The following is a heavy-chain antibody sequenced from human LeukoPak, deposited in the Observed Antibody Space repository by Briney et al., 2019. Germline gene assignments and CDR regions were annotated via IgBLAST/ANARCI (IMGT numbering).Heavy chain of an antibody. D-gene: IGHD2-2*01. Sequence: GGSLRLSCEASGFALSTYSMNWVRQAPGKGLEWVSYISSRTSTIYYADFVKGRFTISRDNAKNSLYLQMNSLRDEDTAVYYCARVGGEGYCSSTNCSATYWGQGTLVTVSS. V-gene: IGHV3-48*02. J-gene: IGHJ4*02. CDR3: ARVGGEGYCSSTNCSATY. CDR2: ISSRTSTI. CDR1: GFALSTYS.